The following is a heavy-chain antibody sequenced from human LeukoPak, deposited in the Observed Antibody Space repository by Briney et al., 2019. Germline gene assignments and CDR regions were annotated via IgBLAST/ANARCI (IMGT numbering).Heavy chain of an antibody. CDR2: IYHSGST. CDR1: GGSLSSGGYY. CDR3: ASLDFYYFDY. J-gene: IGHJ4*02. Sequence: SETLSLTCTVSGGSLSSGGYYWSWIRQPPGKGLEWIGYIYHSGSTYYNPSLKSRVTISVDRSKNQFSLKLSSVTAADTAVYYCASLDFYYFDYWGQGTLVTVSS. D-gene: IGHD3/OR15-3a*01. V-gene: IGHV4-30-2*01.